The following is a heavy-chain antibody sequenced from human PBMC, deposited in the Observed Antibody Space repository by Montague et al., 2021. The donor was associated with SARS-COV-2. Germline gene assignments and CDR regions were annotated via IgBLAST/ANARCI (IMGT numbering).Heavy chain of an antibody. J-gene: IGHJ4*02. Sequence: CAISGDSVSSIIATWNWIKQTPSSRLEWLGRTYYRSKWYNDHAESVKSRITIDPDTSKHQFSLHLNSVTPEDTAVYYCARIPVGSKYYFDFWGQGTLVTVSS. CDR1: GDSVSSIIAT. V-gene: IGHV6-1*01. D-gene: IGHD2-2*01. CDR3: ARIPVGSKYYFDF. CDR2: TYYRSKWYN.